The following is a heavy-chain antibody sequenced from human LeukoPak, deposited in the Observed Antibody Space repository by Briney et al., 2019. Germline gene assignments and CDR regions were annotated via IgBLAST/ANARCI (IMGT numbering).Heavy chain of an antibody. Sequence: GGSLRLSCEASGFTFSSYEMDWVRQAPGKGLEWVSYIGSFSRIIYYADSVKGRFTISRDNAKNSLSLQMNSLRAEDTAVYYCAREGSPLAPHDYWGQGTLVTVSS. D-gene: IGHD2-15*01. CDR2: IGSFSRII. J-gene: IGHJ4*02. V-gene: IGHV3-48*03. CDR1: GFTFSSYE. CDR3: AREGSPLAPHDY.